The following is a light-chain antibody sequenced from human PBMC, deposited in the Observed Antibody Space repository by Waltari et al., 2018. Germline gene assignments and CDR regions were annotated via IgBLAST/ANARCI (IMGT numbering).Light chain of an antibody. Sequence: QSVLTQPPSASETPGQRVTIPCSGSHSNPGTHYLYWSQQLPGTAPKLLIYRNNLRPSGVPDRFSASKYGTLASLVISGLRSEDEGVYYCASWDESHYVFGGGTTVTVL. CDR1: HSNPGTHY. J-gene: IGLJ1*01. CDR3: ASWDESHYV. CDR2: RNN. V-gene: IGLV1-47*01.